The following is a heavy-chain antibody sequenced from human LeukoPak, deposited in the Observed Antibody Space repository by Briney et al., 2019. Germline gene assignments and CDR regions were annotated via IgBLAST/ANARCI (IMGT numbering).Heavy chain of an antibody. V-gene: IGHV3-7*03. Sequence: GGSLRLSCAASGLIFSDFWMSWVRQTPGKGLEWVANLNQDGSVREYLDSVKGRFTISRDDAENSLFLQMDSLRADDTAVYYCARGHHGLEVWGQGTTVTVSS. CDR2: LNQDGSVR. CDR1: GLIFSDFW. CDR3: ARGHHGLEV. J-gene: IGHJ6*02.